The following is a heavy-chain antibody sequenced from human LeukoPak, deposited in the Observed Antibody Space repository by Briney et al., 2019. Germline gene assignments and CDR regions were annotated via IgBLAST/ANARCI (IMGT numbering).Heavy chain of an antibody. CDR2: IYYSGST. J-gene: IGHJ4*02. V-gene: IGHV4-39*07. Sequence: SETLSLTCTVSGGSISSSSYYWGWIRQPPGKGLEWIGSIYYSGSTYYNPSLKSRVTISVDTSKNQFSLKLCSVTAADTAVYYCARGGDSSGYYGGNFDYWGQGTLVTVSS. CDR3: ARGGDSSGYYGGNFDY. D-gene: IGHD3-22*01. CDR1: GGSISSSSYY.